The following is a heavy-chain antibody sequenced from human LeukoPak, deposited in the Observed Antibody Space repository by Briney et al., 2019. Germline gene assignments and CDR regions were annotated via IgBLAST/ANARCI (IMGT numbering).Heavy chain of an antibody. Sequence: PGGSLRLSCAASGFTFSSYTMNWVRQAPGKGLEWVSVIYSGGSTYYADSVKGRFTISRDNSKNTLYLQMNSLRAEDTAVYYCARDADTAMASDLWGRGTLVTVSS. CDR2: IYSGGST. J-gene: IGHJ2*01. CDR1: GFTFSSYT. D-gene: IGHD5-18*01. V-gene: IGHV3-66*01. CDR3: ARDADTAMASDL.